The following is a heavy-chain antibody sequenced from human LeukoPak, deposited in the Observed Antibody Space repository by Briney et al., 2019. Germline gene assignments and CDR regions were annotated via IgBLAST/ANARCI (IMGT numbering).Heavy chain of an antibody. V-gene: IGHV1-2*02. CDR3: ARSSAELIAARD. Sequence: GASVKVSCKASGYTFTGYYMHWVRRAPGQGLEWMGWINPNSGGTNYAQKFQGRVTMTRDTSISTAYMELSRLRSDDTAVYYCARSSAELIAARDWGQGTLVTVSS. CDR2: INPNSGGT. D-gene: IGHD6-6*01. CDR1: GYTFTGYY. J-gene: IGHJ4*02.